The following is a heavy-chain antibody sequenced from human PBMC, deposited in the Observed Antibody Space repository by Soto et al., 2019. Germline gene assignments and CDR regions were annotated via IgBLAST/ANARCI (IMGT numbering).Heavy chain of an antibody. D-gene: IGHD3-22*01. V-gene: IGHV3-11*06. CDR3: ASPHPYYDNSGYYY. CDR1: GFTFSDYY. J-gene: IGHJ4*02. CDR2: ISSSSSYT. Sequence: PGGSLRLSCAASGFTFSDYYMSWIRQAPGKGLEWVSYISSSSSYTNYADSVKGRFTISRDNAKNSLYLQMNSLRAGDTAVYYCASPHPYYDNSGYYYWGQGTLVTVSS.